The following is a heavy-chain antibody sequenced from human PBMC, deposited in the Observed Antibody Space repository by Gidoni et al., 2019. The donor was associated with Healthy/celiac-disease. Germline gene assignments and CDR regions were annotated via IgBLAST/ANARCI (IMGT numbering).Heavy chain of an antibody. CDR1: GFTFSNAW. CDR2: IKSKTDGGTT. J-gene: IGHJ4*02. V-gene: IGHV3-15*01. D-gene: IGHD3-3*01. Sequence: EVQLVESGGGLVKPGGSLRLSCAASGFTFSNAWMSWVRQAPGKGLEWVGRIKSKTDGGTTDYAAPVKGRFTISRDDSKNKLYLQMNSRKTEDTDVYYCTTDRPTTSITIFVWGQGTLVTVSS. CDR3: TTDRPTTSITIFV.